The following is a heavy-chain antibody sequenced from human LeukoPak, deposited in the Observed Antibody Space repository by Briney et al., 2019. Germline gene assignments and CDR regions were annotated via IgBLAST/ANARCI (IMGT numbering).Heavy chain of an antibody. CDR3: AREGDAGYDFDY. J-gene: IGHJ4*02. Sequence: PSETLSLTCTVSGGSISSYYWSWIRQSPGKGLECIGYIHYTGSTNYNPSLKSRVTISVETSKNQFSLHLSSVTAADTAMYYCAREGDAGYDFDYWGQGTLVAVSS. V-gene: IGHV4-59*12. CDR1: GGSISSYY. CDR2: IHYTGST. D-gene: IGHD5-12*01.